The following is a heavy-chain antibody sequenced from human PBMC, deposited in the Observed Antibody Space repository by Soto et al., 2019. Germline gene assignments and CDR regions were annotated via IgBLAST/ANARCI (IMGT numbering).Heavy chain of an antibody. CDR1: GYIFTSYW. CDR2: VNPADSDT. CDR3: VTQDSSGYYSH. V-gene: IGHV5-51*01. J-gene: IGHJ4*02. D-gene: IGHD3-22*01. Sequence: PGESLKISCKASGYIFTSYWIGWVRQMPGIGLEWMGIVNPADSDTRYSPSFQGQVTVSADKSISTAYLQWGSLKASDTAMYYCVTQDSSGYYSHWGQGTPVTVSS.